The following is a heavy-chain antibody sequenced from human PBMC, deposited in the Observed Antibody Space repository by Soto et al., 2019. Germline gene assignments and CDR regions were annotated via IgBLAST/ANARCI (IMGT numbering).Heavy chain of an antibody. J-gene: IGHJ4*02. V-gene: IGHV4-59*08. CDR1: GGSISTYD. CDR2: IHDTGST. Sequence: SETLSLTCTVSGGSISTYDWSWIRQSPGKGLEWIGCIHDTGSTSYNPSFKSRLTISVDSSNQFSLKLSSVTAADTAVYYCARRWGRTFDYWGQGTLVTVSS. D-gene: IGHD7-27*01. CDR3: ARRWGRTFDY.